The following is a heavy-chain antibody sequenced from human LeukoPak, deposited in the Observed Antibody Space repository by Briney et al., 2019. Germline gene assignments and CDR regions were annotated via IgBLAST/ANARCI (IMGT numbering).Heavy chain of an antibody. J-gene: IGHJ3*02. D-gene: IGHD1-26*01. CDR2: IYYSGST. CDR1: GGSISSSSYY. V-gene: IGHV4-39*07. CDR3: ARVSRSGSYFGAFEI. Sequence: PSETLSLTCTVSGGSISSSSYYWGWIRQPPGKGLEWIGSIYYSGSTYYNPSLKSRVTISVDTSKNQFSLKLSSVTAADTAVYYCARVSRSGSYFGAFEIWGQGTMVTVSS.